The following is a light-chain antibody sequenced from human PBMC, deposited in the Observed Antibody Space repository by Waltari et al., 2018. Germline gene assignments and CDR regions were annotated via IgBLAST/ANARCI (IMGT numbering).Light chain of an antibody. Sequence: EIVLTQSPGTLSLSPGERATLSCRASQSLSRALAWYQQKPGQAPRLLIYGASIRATGIPDRFSGSGSGTDFSLTISRLEPEDFAVYYCQHYVRLPATFGQGTKVEIK. J-gene: IGKJ1*01. V-gene: IGKV3-20*01. CDR2: GAS. CDR3: QHYVRLPAT. CDR1: QSLSRA.